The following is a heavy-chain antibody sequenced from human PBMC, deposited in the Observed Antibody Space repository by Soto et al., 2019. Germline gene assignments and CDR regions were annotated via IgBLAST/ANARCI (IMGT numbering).Heavy chain of an antibody. V-gene: IGHV4-39*02. CDR3: ARDQGFYDSSSGVDY. J-gene: IGHJ4*02. CDR2: IYYSGST. Sequence: SETLSLTCTVSGGSISSYYWGWIRQPPGKGLEWIGSIYYSGSTYYNPSLKSRVTISVDTSKNQFSLTLSSVTAADTAVYYCARDQGFYDSSSGVDYWGQGTLVTVSS. D-gene: IGHD6-6*01. CDR1: GGSISSYY.